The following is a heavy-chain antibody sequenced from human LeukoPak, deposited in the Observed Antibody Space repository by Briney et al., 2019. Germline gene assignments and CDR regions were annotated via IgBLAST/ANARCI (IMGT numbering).Heavy chain of an antibody. CDR3: ASDRGYYYDSREGSFDY. CDR1: GFTFSSYW. CDR2: IKQDGSEK. J-gene: IGHJ4*02. Sequence: PGGSLRLSCAASGFTFSSYWMSWVRQAPGKGLEWVANIKQDGSEKYYVDSVKGRFTISRDNAKNSLYLQMNSLRAEDTAVYYCASDRGYYYDSREGSFDYWGQGTLVTVSS. D-gene: IGHD3-22*01. V-gene: IGHV3-7*01.